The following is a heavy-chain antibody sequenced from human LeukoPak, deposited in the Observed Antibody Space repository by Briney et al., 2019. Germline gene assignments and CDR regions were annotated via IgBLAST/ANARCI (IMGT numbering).Heavy chain of an antibody. CDR1: GGSISSYY. CDR2: IYYSGST. CDR3: ARGFGSGGGYYYYGMDV. D-gene: IGHD2-15*01. V-gene: IGHV4-59*01. J-gene: IGHJ6*02. Sequence: PSETLSLTCTVSGGSISSYYWSWIRQPPGKGLEWIGYIYYSGSTNYNPSLKSRVTISVDTSKNQFSLKLSSVTAADTAVYYCARGFGSGGGYYYYGMDVWGQGTTVTVSS.